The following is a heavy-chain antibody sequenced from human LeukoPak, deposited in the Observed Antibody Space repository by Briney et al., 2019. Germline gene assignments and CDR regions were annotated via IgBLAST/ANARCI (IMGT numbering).Heavy chain of an antibody. CDR2: VYYTGST. J-gene: IGHJ4*02. V-gene: IGHV4-59*01. Sequence: SETLSLTCTVSGGSISTYYWSWIRQPPGKGLEWIGYVYYTGSTDYNPSLKSRVAISVDTSKIQFSLKLNSVTAADTAMYYCARGDCSGGSCYEGRYYFDYWGQGTLVTVSS. CDR1: GGSISTYY. D-gene: IGHD2-15*01. CDR3: ARGDCSGGSCYEGRYYFDY.